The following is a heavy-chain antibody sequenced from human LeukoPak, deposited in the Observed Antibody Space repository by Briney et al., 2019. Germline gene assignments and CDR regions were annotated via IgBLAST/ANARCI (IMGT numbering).Heavy chain of an antibody. V-gene: IGHV4-61*02. J-gene: IGHJ5*02. Sequence: SETLSLTCTVSGVSISSGSYYWSWLRQPAGKGLEWIGRIYTSGTTNYNPSLKSRVTISVNTSKNQFSLNLSSVTAADTAVYYCAKGGGSYRDNWFDPWGQGTLVTVSS. CDR3: AKGGGSYRDNWFDP. CDR2: IYTSGTT. D-gene: IGHD1-26*01. CDR1: GVSISSGSYY.